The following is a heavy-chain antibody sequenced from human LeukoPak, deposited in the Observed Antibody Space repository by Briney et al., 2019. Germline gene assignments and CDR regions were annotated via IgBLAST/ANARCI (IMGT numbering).Heavy chain of an antibody. V-gene: IGHV1-69*13. D-gene: IGHD3-9*01. Sequence: GASVKVSCKASGGTFSSYAISWVRQAPGQGLEWMGGIIPIFGTANYAQKFQGRVTITADESTSTAYMELSSLRSEDTAVYYCARLISRWSASMRYLGTYYFDYWGQGTLVTVSS. CDR2: IIPIFGTA. CDR1: GGTFSSYA. CDR3: ARLISRWSASMRYLGTYYFDY. J-gene: IGHJ4*02.